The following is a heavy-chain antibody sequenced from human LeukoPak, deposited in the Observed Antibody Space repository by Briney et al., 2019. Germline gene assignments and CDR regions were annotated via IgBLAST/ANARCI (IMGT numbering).Heavy chain of an antibody. Sequence: PSETLSLTCTVSGGSISSYYWSWIRQPAGKGLEWIGRIYTSGSTNYNPSLKSRVTISVDTSKSQFSLKLTSVTAADTAVYYCARRRYTSGYLDYWGQGTLVTVSS. CDR2: IYTSGST. J-gene: IGHJ4*02. CDR3: ARRRYTSGYLDY. V-gene: IGHV4-4*07. D-gene: IGHD3-22*01. CDR1: GGSISSYY.